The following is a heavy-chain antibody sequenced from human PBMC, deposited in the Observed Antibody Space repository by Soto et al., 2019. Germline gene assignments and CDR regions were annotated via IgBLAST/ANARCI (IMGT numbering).Heavy chain of an antibody. D-gene: IGHD6-19*01. CDR1: GFTFGDYA. CDR3: TRELGYSSGDAQYYFDY. CDR2: IRSKAYGGTT. Sequence: GGSLRLSCTASGFTFGDYAMSWFRQAPGKGLEWVGFIRSKAYGGTTEYAASVKGRFTISRDDSKSIAYLQMNSLKTEDTAVYYCTRELGYSSGDAQYYFDYWGQGTLVTVSS. J-gene: IGHJ4*02. V-gene: IGHV3-49*03.